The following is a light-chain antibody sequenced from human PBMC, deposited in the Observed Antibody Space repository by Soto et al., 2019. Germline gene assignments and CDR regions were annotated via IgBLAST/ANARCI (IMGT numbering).Light chain of an antibody. J-gene: IGKJ2*01. Sequence: EMVLTQSPGTLSLSPGERATLSCRASQSVSTSYLAWYQQKPGQAPRLLIYGASSRATGIPDRFSGSGSGTDFTLTISRLEPEDCAVYYCQQYGSSPRTFGQGTKLEIK. CDR3: QQYGSSPRT. CDR1: QSVSTSY. V-gene: IGKV3-20*01. CDR2: GAS.